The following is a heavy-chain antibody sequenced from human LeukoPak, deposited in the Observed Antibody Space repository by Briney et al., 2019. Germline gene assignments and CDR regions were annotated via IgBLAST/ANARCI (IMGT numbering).Heavy chain of an antibody. CDR2: IYYSGST. Sequence: SESLSLTCTVSGGSISSYYWSWIRQPPGKGLEWIGYIYYSGSTNYNPSLKSRVTISVDTSKNQFSLKLSSVTAADTAVYYCARASPYYYYGMDVWGQGTTVTVSS. CDR3: ARASPYYYYGMDV. J-gene: IGHJ6*02. CDR1: GGSISSYY. V-gene: IGHV4-59*01.